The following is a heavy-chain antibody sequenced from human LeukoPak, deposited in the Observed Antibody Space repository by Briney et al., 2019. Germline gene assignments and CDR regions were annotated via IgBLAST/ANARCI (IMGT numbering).Heavy chain of an antibody. J-gene: IGHJ4*02. Sequence: ASVKVSCKASGYTLTSYGISWVRQAPGQGLEWMGWISAYNGNTNYAQKLQGRVTMTTDTSTSTAYMELRSLRSDDTAVYYCARDFRYYDSSGYYYVFAPFDYWGQGTLVTVSS. V-gene: IGHV1-18*01. CDR3: ARDFRYYDSSGYYYVFAPFDY. CDR1: GYTLTSYG. D-gene: IGHD3-22*01. CDR2: ISAYNGNT.